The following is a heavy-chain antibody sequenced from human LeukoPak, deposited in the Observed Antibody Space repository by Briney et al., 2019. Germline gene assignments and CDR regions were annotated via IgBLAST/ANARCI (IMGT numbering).Heavy chain of an antibody. D-gene: IGHD6-19*01. CDR1: GFTFSSYW. Sequence: GGSLRLSCAASGFTFSSYWMTWVRQAPGKGLEWVASIKQDGSERNYVDSVKGRFTISKDNAKNSLYLQMNTLRGEDTAVYYCATGAGCGYWGQGTLVTVSS. CDR2: IKQDGSER. CDR3: ATGAGCGY. J-gene: IGHJ4*02. V-gene: IGHV3-7*03.